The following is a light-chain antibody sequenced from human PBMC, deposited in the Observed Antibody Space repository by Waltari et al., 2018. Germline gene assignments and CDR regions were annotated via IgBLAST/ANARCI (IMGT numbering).Light chain of an antibody. Sequence: LVLTQPHSVSESPGKTVTISCSRSSGNIDATYVQWYQQRPGSAPATIIYEDDKRPSGVPDRFSASVDTSSNSASLTISGLTTEDEADYYCQTYGLGNPVVFGGGTKLTVL. CDR1: SGNIDATY. J-gene: IGLJ2*01. CDR3: QTYGLGNPVV. CDR2: EDD. V-gene: IGLV6-57*03.